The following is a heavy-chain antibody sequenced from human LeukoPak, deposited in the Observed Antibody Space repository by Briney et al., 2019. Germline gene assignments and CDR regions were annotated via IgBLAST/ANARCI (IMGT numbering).Heavy chain of an antibody. Sequence: PGGSLRLSCAASGXTFSSYAMSWVRQAPGKGLEWVSGISGSSGGTYYAESVKGRFIISRDSSQNTLYLQMHSLKVEDTAIYYCARDTEHHDSSGYHDAFDIWGLGTMVSVSS. V-gene: IGHV3-23*01. CDR1: GXTFSSYA. D-gene: IGHD3-22*01. CDR3: ARDTEHHDSSGYHDAFDI. CDR2: ISGSSGGT. J-gene: IGHJ3*02.